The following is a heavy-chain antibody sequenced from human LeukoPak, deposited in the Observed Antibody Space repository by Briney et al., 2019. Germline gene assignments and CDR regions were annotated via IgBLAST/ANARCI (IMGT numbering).Heavy chain of an antibody. D-gene: IGHD5-12*01. V-gene: IGHV1-69*05. CDR2: IIPIFGTA. CDR1: GGTFSSYA. CDR3: ARTAYAGYVANFDY. Sequence: ASVKVSCKASGGTFSSYAISWVRQAPGQGLEWMGEIIPIFGTANYAQKFQGRVTITTDESTSTAYMELSSLRSEDTAVYYCARTAYAGYVANFDYWGQGTLVTVSS. J-gene: IGHJ4*02.